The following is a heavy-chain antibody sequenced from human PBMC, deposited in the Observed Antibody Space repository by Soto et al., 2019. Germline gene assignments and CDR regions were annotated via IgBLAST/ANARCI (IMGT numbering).Heavy chain of an antibody. CDR3: AREFYYYYGMDV. Sequence: SETLSLTCTVSGGSISSSSHYWGWIRQPPGKGLEWIGSIYYSGSTYYNPSLKSRVTISVDTSKNQFSLKLRSVTAADTAVYYCAREFYYYYGMDVWGQGTTVT. V-gene: IGHV4-39*01. CDR2: IYYSGST. CDR1: GGSISSSSHY. J-gene: IGHJ6*02.